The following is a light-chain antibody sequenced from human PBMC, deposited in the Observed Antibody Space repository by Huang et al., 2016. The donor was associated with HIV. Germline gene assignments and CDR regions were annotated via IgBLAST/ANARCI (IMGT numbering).Light chain of an antibody. CDR2: GDS. V-gene: IGKV3-15*01. CDR3: QQYNNWPPLT. J-gene: IGKJ4*01. CDR1: QSVSSK. Sequence: EIVMTQSPATLSVSPGERATRSCRARQSVSSKLAWYQQKPGQAPRLLIYGDSTRATGIPARCSGSGSGTEFTLTISSLQSEDFAVYYCQQYNNWPPLTFGGGTKVEIK.